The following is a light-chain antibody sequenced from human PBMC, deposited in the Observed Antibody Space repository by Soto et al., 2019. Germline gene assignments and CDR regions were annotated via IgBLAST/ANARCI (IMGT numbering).Light chain of an antibody. CDR3: QQYSTYSYT. V-gene: IGKV1-5*01. J-gene: IGKJ2*01. Sequence: DIQVTQSPSTLSASVGDRVIITCRASQSISSWLAWYQQKPGKAPKLLIYDVSRLETGVPSRFSGSGSGTEFTLTISSLQPDDFATYYCQQYSTYSYTFGQGTRLEIK. CDR2: DVS. CDR1: QSISSW.